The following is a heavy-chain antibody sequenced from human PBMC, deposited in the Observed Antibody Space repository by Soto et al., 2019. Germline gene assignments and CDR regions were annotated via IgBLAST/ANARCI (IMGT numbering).Heavy chain of an antibody. CDR2: ISYDGSNK. V-gene: IGHV3-30-3*01. Sequence: QVQLVESGGGVVQPGRSLRLSCAASGFTFSSYAMHWVRQAPGKGLEWVAVISYDGSNKYYAGSVKSRFTISRDNSKNTLYLQMNSLGAEDTAVYYCARGGYYDSSGYPGDWFDPWGQGTLVTVSS. D-gene: IGHD3-22*01. J-gene: IGHJ5*02. CDR3: ARGGYYDSSGYPGDWFDP. CDR1: GFTFSSYA.